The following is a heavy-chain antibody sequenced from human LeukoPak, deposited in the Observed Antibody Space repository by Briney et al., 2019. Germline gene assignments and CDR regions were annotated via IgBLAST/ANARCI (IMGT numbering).Heavy chain of an antibody. D-gene: IGHD2-2*01. V-gene: IGHV3-23*01. CDR1: GFTFTSYD. CDR3: AHSSSRKTDY. J-gene: IGHJ4*02. CDR2: ITSSGGDT. Sequence: GGSLRLSCAASGFTFTSYDLSWVRQAPGKGLDWVSAITSSGGDTYYADYVKGRFTISRDNSKNTLYLQMNSLRDEDTAVYYCAHSSSRKTDYWGQGTLVTVSS.